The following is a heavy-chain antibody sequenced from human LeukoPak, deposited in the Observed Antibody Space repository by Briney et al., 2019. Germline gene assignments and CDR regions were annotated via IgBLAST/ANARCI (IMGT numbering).Heavy chain of an antibody. Sequence: GGSLRLSCIGSGFNFTYYAIHWVRQAPGKGLEWVAVVSYDGNDGYYADSVKGRLSISRDNSQNTVTLQTNNLRVEDTAIYYCAKLDWNDGSYYFDYWGQGTLVTVSS. CDR3: AKLDWNDGSYYFDY. V-gene: IGHV3-30*18. CDR1: GFNFTYYA. J-gene: IGHJ4*02. D-gene: IGHD1-1*01. CDR2: VSYDGNDG.